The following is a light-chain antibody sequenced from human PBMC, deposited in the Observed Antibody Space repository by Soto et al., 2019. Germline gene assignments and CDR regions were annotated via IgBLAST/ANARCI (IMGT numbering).Light chain of an antibody. CDR1: SFNIGAGYN. CDR2: GDI. J-gene: IGLJ2*01. V-gene: IGLV1-40*01. CDR3: QSYDSSLRGVL. Sequence: QSVLTQPPSVSGAPGQRVTISCTGSSFNIGAGYNVHWYQQLPGTAPKLLIYGDIDRPSGVPDRFSGSKSGTSASLAITGLQAEDEADYYCQSYDSSLRGVLFGGGTKLTVL.